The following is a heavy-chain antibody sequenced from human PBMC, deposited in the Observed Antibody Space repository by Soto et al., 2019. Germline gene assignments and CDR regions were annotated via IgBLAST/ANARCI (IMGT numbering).Heavy chain of an antibody. CDR2: IGGSGRTT. CDR3: AKSRYSDSSGDFYDY. V-gene: IGHV3-23*01. D-gene: IGHD3-22*01. J-gene: IGHJ4*02. CDR1: AFTFNNYA. Sequence: GGSLRLSCAASAFTFNNYAMSWVRQAPGKGLECVSGIGGSGRTTYYADSVKGRFTISRDNSNNTLFLQMNSLRAEDTAVYYCAKSRYSDSSGDFYDYWGQGTLVTVSS.